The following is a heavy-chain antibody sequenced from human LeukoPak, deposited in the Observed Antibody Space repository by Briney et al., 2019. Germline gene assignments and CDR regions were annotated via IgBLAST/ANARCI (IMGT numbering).Heavy chain of an antibody. V-gene: IGHV4-39*01. D-gene: IGHD2-15*01. J-gene: IGHJ3*02. CDR3: ARRAVVVVVAASDAFDI. CDR1: GGSISSSSYY. Sequence: PSGTLSLTCTVSGGSISSSSYYWGWIRQPPGKGLEWIGSIYYSGSTYYNPSLKSRVTISVDTSKNQFSLKLSSVTAADTAVYYRARRAVVVVVAASDAFDIWGQGTMVTVSS. CDR2: IYYSGST.